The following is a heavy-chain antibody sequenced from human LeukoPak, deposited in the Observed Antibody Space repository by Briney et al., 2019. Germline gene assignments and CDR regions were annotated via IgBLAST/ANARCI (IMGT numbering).Heavy chain of an antibody. CDR2: ISSSSSYI. Sequence: GGSLRLSCAASGFTFSSYSMNWVRQAPGKGLEWVSSISSSSSYIYYADSVKGRFTISRDNAKNSLYLQMNSLRAEDTAVYYCARAREGYCSGGSCYPPRAFDIWGQGTMVTVSS. CDR3: ARAREGYCSGGSCYPPRAFDI. V-gene: IGHV3-21*01. CDR1: GFTFSSYS. J-gene: IGHJ3*02. D-gene: IGHD2-15*01.